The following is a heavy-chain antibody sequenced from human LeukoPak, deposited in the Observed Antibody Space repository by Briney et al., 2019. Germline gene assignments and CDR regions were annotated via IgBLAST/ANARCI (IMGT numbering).Heavy chain of an antibody. J-gene: IGHJ4*02. CDR3: AKGQMYYYGLSFDY. CDR2: ISYDGSNK. D-gene: IGHD3-10*01. CDR1: GFTFSSYG. V-gene: IGHV3-30*18. Sequence: PGRSLRLSCAASGFTFSSYGMHWVRQAPGKGLEWVAVISYDGSNKYYADSVKGRFTISRDNSKNTLYLQMNSLRAEDTAVYYCAKGQMYYYGLSFDYWGQGTLVTVSS.